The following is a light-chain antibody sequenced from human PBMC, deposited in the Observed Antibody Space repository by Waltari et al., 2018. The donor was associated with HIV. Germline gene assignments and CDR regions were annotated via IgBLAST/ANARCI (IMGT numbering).Light chain of an antibody. CDR1: SSNLGAGFD. CDR2: DNA. V-gene: IGLV1-40*01. CDR3: ESYRRGGSGSAV. Sequence: QSVLTQPPSVSGAPGQRVSISCTGSSSNLGAGFDVHWYPQIPGTAPTLLIFDNACRPPGVPACCPGYKSGASAALAMTGGEAEEEAYYYGESYRRGGSGSAVFGGGTKLTV. J-gene: IGLJ2*01.